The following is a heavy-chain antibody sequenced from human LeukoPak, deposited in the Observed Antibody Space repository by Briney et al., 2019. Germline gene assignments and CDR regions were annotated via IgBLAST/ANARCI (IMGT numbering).Heavy chain of an antibody. CDR1: GFTFSSYA. Sequence: NPGGSLRLSCAASGFTFSSYAMSWVRQAPGKGLEWVGRIRSKIDGGATDYAAPVKGRFTISRDDSKNTLYLQINSLKIEDTAMYYCYTSITDYWGQGTLVTVSS. CDR2: IRSKIDGGAT. D-gene: IGHD2-21*01. V-gene: IGHV3-15*01. CDR3: YTSITDY. J-gene: IGHJ4*02.